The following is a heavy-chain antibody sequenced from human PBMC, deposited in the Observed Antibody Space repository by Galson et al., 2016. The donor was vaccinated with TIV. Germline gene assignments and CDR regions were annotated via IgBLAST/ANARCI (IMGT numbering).Heavy chain of an antibody. Sequence: SVKVSCKASGGIFSNFVISWVRQAPGQGLEWMGSINPIFGTANYAQKFQGRVTITADTSTSTFYMDLSSLRSEDTAIYYCARGRGYSFGSGSSYFDYWSQGTLVTVSS. J-gene: IGHJ4*02. V-gene: IGHV1-69*06. D-gene: IGHD3-10*01. CDR3: ARGRGYSFGSGSSYFDY. CDR1: GGIFSNFV. CDR2: INPIFGTA.